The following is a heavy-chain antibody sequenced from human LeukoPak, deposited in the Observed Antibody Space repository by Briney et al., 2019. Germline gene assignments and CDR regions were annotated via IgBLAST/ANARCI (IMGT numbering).Heavy chain of an antibody. V-gene: IGHV3-23*01. Sequence: PGGSLRLPCAASGFTRSNSGMRSVCSATVEELAWVSGISGRGDRTDDADSVKGRFTISRDNPKNTLYLQMNSLRAEDTAVYYCAKDRGHYYDSSGYSPPDDWGQGTLVTVSS. CDR3: AKDRGHYYDSSGYSPPDD. D-gene: IGHD3-22*01. CDR2: ISGRGDRT. J-gene: IGHJ4*02. CDR1: GFTRSNSG.